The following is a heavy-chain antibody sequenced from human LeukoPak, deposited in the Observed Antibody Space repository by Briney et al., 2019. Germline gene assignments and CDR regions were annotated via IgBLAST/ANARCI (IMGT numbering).Heavy chain of an antibody. J-gene: IGHJ6*03. Sequence: PGGSLRLSCAASGFTFSSYGMSWVRQAPGKGLEWVSGINWNGGSTGYGDSVKGRFTISRDNAKNSLYLQMNSLRAEDTALYYCARNPGSTSYYYYYYMDVWGKGTTVTVSS. V-gene: IGHV3-20*04. CDR1: GFTFSSYG. CDR2: INWNGGST. D-gene: IGHD2-2*01. CDR3: ARNPGSTSYYYYYYMDV.